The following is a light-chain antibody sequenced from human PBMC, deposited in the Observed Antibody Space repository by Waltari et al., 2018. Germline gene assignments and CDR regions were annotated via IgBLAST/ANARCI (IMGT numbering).Light chain of an antibody. CDR3: QQYGSSPYA. V-gene: IGKV3-20*01. CDR1: QSVSSSY. Sequence: SQSVSSSYLAWYQQKPGQAPRLLIYGTSSRATGIPDRFSGSGSGTDFTLTISRLEPEDFAVYYCQQYGSSPYAFGQGTKLAIK. CDR2: GTS. J-gene: IGKJ2*01.